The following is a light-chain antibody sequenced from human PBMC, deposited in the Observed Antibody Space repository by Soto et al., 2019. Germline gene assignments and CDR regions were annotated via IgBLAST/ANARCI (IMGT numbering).Light chain of an antibody. Sequence: EILLTQSPGTLSLSPGERATLSCGASQNVNSNLLVWYQQHPGQAPRLLIYGASSRATGIPDRLSGSGSGTEFSLTIRRMEPDDFAVYYCQKYGNFWTFGHGTKVDIK. CDR2: GAS. CDR3: QKYGNFWT. J-gene: IGKJ1*01. CDR1: QNVNSNL. V-gene: IGKV3-20*01.